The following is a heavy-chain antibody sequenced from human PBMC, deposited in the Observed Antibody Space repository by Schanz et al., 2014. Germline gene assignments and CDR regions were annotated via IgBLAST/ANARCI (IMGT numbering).Heavy chain of an antibody. D-gene: IGHD3-10*01. CDR1: GFTFDDYA. V-gene: IGHV3-20*04. CDR3: ARDFPYVSGSYYKGFGY. Sequence: EVQLVESGGGVVRPGGSLRLSCAASGFTFDDYAMSWVRQAPGKGLEWVSAINWSDGSTGYADSVKRRFTISRDNGKNSLYLQMNSLRAEDTALYYCARDFPYVSGSYYKGFGYWGQGTLVTVSS. CDR2: INWSDGST. J-gene: IGHJ4*02.